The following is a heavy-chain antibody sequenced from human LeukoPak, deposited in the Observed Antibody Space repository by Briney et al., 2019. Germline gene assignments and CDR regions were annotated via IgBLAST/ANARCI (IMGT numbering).Heavy chain of an antibody. CDR2: IYYSGST. CDR3: AREGYGSGSYPFDP. J-gene: IGHJ5*02. Sequence: SETLSLTCTVSGGSLSSYYWSWIRQPPGKGLEWIGYIYYSGSTNYNPSLKSRVTISVDTSKNQFSLKLSSVTAADTAVYYCAREGYGSGSYPFDPWGQGTLVTVSS. D-gene: IGHD3-10*01. V-gene: IGHV4-59*01. CDR1: GGSLSSYY.